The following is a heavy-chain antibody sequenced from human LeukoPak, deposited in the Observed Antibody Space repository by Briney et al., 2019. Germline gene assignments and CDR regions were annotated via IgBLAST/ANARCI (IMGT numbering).Heavy chain of an antibody. Sequence: SETLSLTCTVSGGSININTYYWGWIRQPPGKGLEWIGSIYYSGSTYYNPSLKSRVTISVDTSKNQFSLKLSSVTAADTAVYYCARENRDGYNCYDYWGQGTLVTVSS. CDR1: GGSININTYY. V-gene: IGHV4-39*07. J-gene: IGHJ4*02. CDR3: ARENRDGYNCYDY. D-gene: IGHD5-24*01. CDR2: IYYSGST.